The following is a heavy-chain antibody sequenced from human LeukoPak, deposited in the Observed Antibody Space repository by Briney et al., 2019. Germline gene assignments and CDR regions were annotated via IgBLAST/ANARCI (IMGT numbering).Heavy chain of an antibody. CDR1: GGSISGTNW. J-gene: IGHJ6*02. V-gene: IGHV4-4*02. Sequence: TSETLSLTCAVSGGSISGTNWWTWVRQPPGKGLDWIGEIYHSGNTNYNPSLKSRVTISVDKSKNQFSLKLSSVTAADTAVYYCARTYYDFWSGYWYYYGMDVWGQGTTVTVSS. CDR3: ARTYYDFWSGYWYYYGMDV. CDR2: IYHSGNT. D-gene: IGHD3-3*01.